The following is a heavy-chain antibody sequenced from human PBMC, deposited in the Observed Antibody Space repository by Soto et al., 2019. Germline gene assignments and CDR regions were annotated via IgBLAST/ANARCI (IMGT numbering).Heavy chain of an antibody. Sequence: PSETLSLTCAVYGGSFSAYYWSWIRQPPGKGLEWIGEINHSGGTSYNPSLKSRVTISVDASKNQFSLKLSSVTAADTAVYYCARVRLPGYCSGGSCYSAAFDIWGQGTMVTVSS. D-gene: IGHD2-15*01. CDR1: GGSFSAYY. CDR2: INHSGGT. J-gene: IGHJ3*02. CDR3: ARVRLPGYCSGGSCYSAAFDI. V-gene: IGHV4-34*01.